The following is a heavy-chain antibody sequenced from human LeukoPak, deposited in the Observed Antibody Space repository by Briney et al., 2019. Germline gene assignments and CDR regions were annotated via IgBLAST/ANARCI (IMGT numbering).Heavy chain of an antibody. D-gene: IGHD4-17*01. V-gene: IGHV1-2*02. CDR1: GYTFTGYY. Sequence: ASVKVSCKASGYTFTGYYMHWVRQAPGQGLEWMGWINPNSGGTNYAQKFQGRVTMTRDTSISTAYMELSRLRSDDTAVYYGARVLDYGDFHVDYWGQGTLVTVSS. CDR3: ARVLDYGDFHVDY. CDR2: INPNSGGT. J-gene: IGHJ4*02.